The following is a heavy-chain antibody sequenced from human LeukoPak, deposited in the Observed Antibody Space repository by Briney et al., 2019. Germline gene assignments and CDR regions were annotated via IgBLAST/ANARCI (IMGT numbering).Heavy chain of an antibody. Sequence: GESLRLSCAASGFTFNSYRMNWVRQAPGKGLEWVSSIDGTSTNIYYADSVKGRFTISRDNAKNSVYLQMNSLRAEDTAVYYCARRGYCSSTSCQTAIVSYYFDYWGQGTLVTVSS. CDR2: IDGTSTNI. V-gene: IGHV3-21*01. D-gene: IGHD2-2*01. CDR1: GFTFNSYR. J-gene: IGHJ4*02. CDR3: ARRGYCSSTSCQTAIVSYYFDY.